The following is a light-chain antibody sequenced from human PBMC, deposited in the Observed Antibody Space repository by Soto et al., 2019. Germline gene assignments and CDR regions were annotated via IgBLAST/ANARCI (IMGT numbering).Light chain of an antibody. CDR2: EVN. Sequence: QSALTQPASLSGSPGQSITISCTGTSSDIGAYDYVSWFQQHPGKAPKLMISEVNNRPSGVSNRFSGSKSGNTAYLTISGLPVEDEAEYFCFSFTTPRPHVLGTGTKVT. J-gene: IGLJ1*01. V-gene: IGLV2-14*01. CDR1: SSDIGAYDY. CDR3: FSFTTPRPHV.